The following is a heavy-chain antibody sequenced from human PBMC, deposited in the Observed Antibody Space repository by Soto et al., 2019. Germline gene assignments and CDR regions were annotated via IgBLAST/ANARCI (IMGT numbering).Heavy chain of an antibody. CDR3: ATLLHFSFDP. CDR2: FDPEDGKP. Sequence: ASVKVSCRVFGYILSKLSMHSVRQAPGKGLEWMGAFDPEDGKPIYAQKFRGSITMTEVTSTDTAYMELSSLRSDDTAVYYCATLLHFSFDPWGQGTRVTVSS. CDR1: GYILSKLS. J-gene: IGHJ5*02. D-gene: IGHD3-3*02. V-gene: IGHV1-24*01.